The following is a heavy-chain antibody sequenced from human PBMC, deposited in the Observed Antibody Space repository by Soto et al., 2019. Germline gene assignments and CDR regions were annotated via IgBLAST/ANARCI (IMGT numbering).Heavy chain of an antibody. J-gene: IGHJ4*02. Sequence: EVQLLESGGGLVQPGGSLRLSCAASGFTFSSYAMRWVRQAPGKGLEWVSAVSGSGCSTYYADSVKGRFTISRDNSMNTLCLQMNSLSAEDPAVYYCARMGPGTYLAYWGQGTLVTVSS. CDR1: GFTFSSYA. CDR3: ARMGPGTYLAY. CDR2: VSGSGCST. V-gene: IGHV3-23*01. D-gene: IGHD6-13*01.